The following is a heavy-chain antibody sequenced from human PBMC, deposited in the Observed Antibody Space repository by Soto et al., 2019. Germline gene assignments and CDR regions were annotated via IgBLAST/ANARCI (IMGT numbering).Heavy chain of an antibody. Sequence: GASVKVSCKVSGYTLTELSMHWVRQAPGKGLEWMGGFDPEDGETIYAQKFQGRVTMTEDTSTDTAYMELSSLRSEDTAVYYCATASSSSTPRGWFDPWGQGTLVTVSS. V-gene: IGHV1-24*01. D-gene: IGHD6-13*01. CDR2: FDPEDGET. CDR1: GYTLTELS. CDR3: ATASSSSTPRGWFDP. J-gene: IGHJ5*02.